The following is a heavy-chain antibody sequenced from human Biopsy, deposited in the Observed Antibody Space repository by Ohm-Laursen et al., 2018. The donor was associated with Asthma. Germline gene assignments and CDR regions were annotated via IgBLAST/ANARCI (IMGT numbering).Heavy chain of an antibody. CDR2: ITGGGANT. CDR3: AKGFGGRVPTENAFDI. CDR1: WLTFSSFA. Sequence: SLRLSRAASWLTFSSFAMTWVRQAPGKGLEWVSAITGGGANTYYADSAKGRFTISRDNSKNTLHLQMNSLRAEDTAIYYCAKGFGGRVPTENAFDIWGQGTLVTVSS. J-gene: IGHJ3*02. D-gene: IGHD4-23*01. V-gene: IGHV3-23*01.